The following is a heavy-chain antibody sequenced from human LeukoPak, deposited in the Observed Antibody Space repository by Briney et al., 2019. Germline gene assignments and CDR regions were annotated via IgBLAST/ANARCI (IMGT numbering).Heavy chain of an antibody. V-gene: IGHV4-39*01. J-gene: IGHJ5*02. CDR3: ARRIWFGEYNWFDP. D-gene: IGHD3-10*01. CDR2: IYYSGST. CDR1: GGSISSSSYY. Sequence: PSETLSLTCTVSGGSISSSSYYWGWIRQPPGKGLEWIGSIYYSGSTYYNPSLKSRVTISVDTSKNQFSLKLSSVTAADTAVYYCARRIWFGEYNWFDPWGQGTLVTVSS.